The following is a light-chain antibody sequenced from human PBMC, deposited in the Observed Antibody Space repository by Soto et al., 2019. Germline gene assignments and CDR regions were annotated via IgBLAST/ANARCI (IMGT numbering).Light chain of an antibody. J-gene: IGKJ1*01. CDR2: DTF. V-gene: IGKV3-11*01. Sequence: IVLTQSPATLSLSPGARATLSCRAGQSVSNYLAWYQQKPGQAPRLLIYDTFNRATGIPARFSGSGSGTYFTLTISSLEPEDLAVYFCLQRSTWPWTSGQGTKVEIK. CDR1: QSVSNY. CDR3: LQRSTWPWT.